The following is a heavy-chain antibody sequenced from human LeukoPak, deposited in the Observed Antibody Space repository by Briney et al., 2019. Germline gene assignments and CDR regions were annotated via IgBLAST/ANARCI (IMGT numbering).Heavy chain of an antibody. V-gene: IGHV3-30-3*01. J-gene: IGHJ4*02. CDR3: IRDRSEKYSFDY. CDR2: ISYDGSNK. Sequence: PGGSLRLSCAASGFTFSSYAMHWVRQAPGKGLEWVAVISYDGSNKYYADSVKGRFTISRDNSKNTLYLQMNSLRTEDTAVYYCIRDRSEKYSFDYWGQGTLVTVSS. CDR1: GFTFSSYA.